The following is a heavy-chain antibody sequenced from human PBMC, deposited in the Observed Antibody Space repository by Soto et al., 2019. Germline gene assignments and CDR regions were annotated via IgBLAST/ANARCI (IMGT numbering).Heavy chain of an antibody. CDR3: ARAEYSSGGYPGKWFDS. J-gene: IGHJ5*01. Sequence: PSEALSLTCTVSGGSISSGQYYLSWIRQPPGKGLEWIGYIYYSGSTYYNPSLKSRVTISVDTSKNQFSLKLSSVTAADTAVYYCARAEYSSGGYPGKWFDSWGQGTLVTVSS. CDR2: IYYSGST. D-gene: IGHD6-13*01. V-gene: IGHV4-30-4*01. CDR1: GGSISSGQYY.